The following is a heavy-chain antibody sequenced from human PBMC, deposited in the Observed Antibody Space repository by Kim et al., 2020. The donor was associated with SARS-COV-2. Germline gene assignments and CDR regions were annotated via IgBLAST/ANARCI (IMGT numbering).Heavy chain of an antibody. CDR3: ARAQIPGAY. CDR2: GSSI. Sequence: GSSISAADSVKGRFTISRDNAKNTLYLQMNSLRAEDTAVYYCARAQIPGAYWGQGTLVTVSS. V-gene: IGHV3-74*01. J-gene: IGHJ4*02. D-gene: IGHD2-2*02.